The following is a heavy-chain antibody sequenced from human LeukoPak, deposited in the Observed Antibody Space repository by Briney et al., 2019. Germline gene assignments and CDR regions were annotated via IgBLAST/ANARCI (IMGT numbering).Heavy chain of an antibody. V-gene: IGHV4-39*01. D-gene: IGHD2-15*01. CDR2: IFYSGST. CDR3: ARPPRHDFDDSRVHDAFDI. J-gene: IGHJ3*02. CDR1: GGSISTSNYY. Sequence: SETLSLTCTVSGGSISTSNYYWGWIRQPPGKGLEWIGNIFYSGSTYYSPSLKSRVTISVDTSKNQFSLKLTSVTAADTAVYYCARPPRHDFDDSRVHDAFDIWGQGTMVTVSS.